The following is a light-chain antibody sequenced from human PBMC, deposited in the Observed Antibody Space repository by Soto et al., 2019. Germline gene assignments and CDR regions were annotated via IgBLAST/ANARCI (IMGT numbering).Light chain of an antibody. CDR1: QSISSW. CDR3: QLYNSYSEP. V-gene: IGKV1-5*01. CDR2: DAS. J-gene: IGKJ1*01. Sequence: VQMSLSPSTLSASIRDRVTTTCRASQSISSWLAWDQQKPGKAPKLLIYDASSLESGVPSRFSGSGSGTEFTLTISSLQPDDFATYYCQLYNSYSEPFGQVAKVDVK.